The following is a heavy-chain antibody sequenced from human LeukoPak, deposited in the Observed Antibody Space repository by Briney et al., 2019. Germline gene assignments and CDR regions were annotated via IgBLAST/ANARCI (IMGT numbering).Heavy chain of an antibody. CDR2: IEQDGSEK. CDR1: GFRFSSYW. J-gene: IGHJ6*02. V-gene: IGHV3-7*05. CDR3: ARASAATHFAMDV. Sequence: GSLRLSCEVSGFRFSSYWMTWVRQAPGKGLEWVANIEQDGSEKYYVDSVKGRFTISRDNAKNSLSLQMNSLRAEDTAVYYCARASAATHFAMDVWGQGTTVTVSS. D-gene: IGHD6-13*01.